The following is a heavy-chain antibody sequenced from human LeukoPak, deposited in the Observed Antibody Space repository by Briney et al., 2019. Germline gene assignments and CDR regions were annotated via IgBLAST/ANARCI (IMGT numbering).Heavy chain of an antibody. CDR3: ARAPTYYYDSSGYWGAFDI. Sequence: PSETLSLTCTVSGGSISSYYWSWIRQPPGKGLEWIGYIYYSGSTNYNPSLKSRVTISVDTSKNQFSLKLSSVTAADTAVYYCARAPTYYYDSSGYWGAFDIWGQGTLVTVSS. CDR1: GGSISSYY. CDR2: IYYSGST. J-gene: IGHJ3*02. D-gene: IGHD3-22*01. V-gene: IGHV4-59*01.